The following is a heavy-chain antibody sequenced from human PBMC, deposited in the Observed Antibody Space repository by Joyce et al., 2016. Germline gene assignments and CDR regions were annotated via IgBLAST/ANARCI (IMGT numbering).Heavy chain of an antibody. CDR2: IDHDGIYE. CDR3: VGSKSTSWHNFDY. CDR1: GFSFSSYA. V-gene: IGHV3-30*01. Sequence: VQVVQSGGGLDQPGRSLRVSCAASGFSFSSYAMHWVRQAAGKGIEWWEIIDHDGIYESYVASVKRRFIISRAVFTSTMDLQMNSLRPEDTAVYYCVGSKSTSWHNFDYWGQGSLVTVSS. D-gene: IGHD2-2*01. J-gene: IGHJ4*02.